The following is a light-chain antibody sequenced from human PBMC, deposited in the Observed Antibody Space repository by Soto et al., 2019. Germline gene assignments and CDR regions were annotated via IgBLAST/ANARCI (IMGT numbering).Light chain of an antibody. V-gene: IGKV1-5*03. Sequence: DIQMTQSPSTLSASVGDRVTITCRASQSISSWLAWYQQKPGKAPKLLIYQAYSLQSGVPTRFSGSGSGTEFTLTISSLQPDDFATYYCQSGVTFGGGTKVEIK. CDR1: QSISSW. CDR2: QAY. CDR3: QSGVT. J-gene: IGKJ4*01.